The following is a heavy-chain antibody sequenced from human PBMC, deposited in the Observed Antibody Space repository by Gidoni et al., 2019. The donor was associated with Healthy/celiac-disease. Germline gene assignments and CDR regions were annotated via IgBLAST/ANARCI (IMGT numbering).Heavy chain of an antibody. D-gene: IGHD5-12*01. J-gene: IGHJ6*02. CDR3: ARGLRLRNFYYYYGMDV. CDR1: GASVSSNSAA. CDR2: TYYRSKWYN. V-gene: IGHV6-1*01. Sequence: QVQLQQSGPGLVKPSQTLSLTCAISGASVSSNSAAWNWIRQSPSRGLEWLGRTYYRSKWYNDYAVSVKSRITINPDTSKNQFSLQLNSVTPEDTAVYYCARGLRLRNFYYYYGMDVWGQGTTVTVSS.